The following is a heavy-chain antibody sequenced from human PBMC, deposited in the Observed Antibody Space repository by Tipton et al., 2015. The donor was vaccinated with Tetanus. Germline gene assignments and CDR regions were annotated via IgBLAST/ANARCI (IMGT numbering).Heavy chain of an antibody. CDR1: GFTVSTYA. CDR3: APRLGAAGSKWFDP. Sequence: GSLRLSCAASGFTVSTYAMTWVRQAPGKGLERESRISGSGGSANYADTVKGLFTISRDTSKKTLYLQMNSLRVEDTAVYYCAPRLGAAGSKWFDPWGPGTLVTVSS. J-gene: IGHJ5*02. D-gene: IGHD6-25*01. V-gene: IGHV3-23*01. CDR2: ISGSGGSA.